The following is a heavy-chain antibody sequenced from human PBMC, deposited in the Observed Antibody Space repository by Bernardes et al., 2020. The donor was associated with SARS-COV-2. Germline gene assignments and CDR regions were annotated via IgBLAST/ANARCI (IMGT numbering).Heavy chain of an antibody. Sequence: VALRFSCAASGFTVSSNSMSWVRQAPGRGLEWVSIIYSGGYTKYTDSVKGRFTISRDNSKNTLYLQMNSLRAEDTAVYYCAREGNWDPDYWGQGTQVTVSS. CDR2: IYSGGYT. D-gene: IGHD7-27*01. J-gene: IGHJ4*02. V-gene: IGHV3-53*01. CDR3: AREGNWDPDY. CDR1: GFTVSSNS.